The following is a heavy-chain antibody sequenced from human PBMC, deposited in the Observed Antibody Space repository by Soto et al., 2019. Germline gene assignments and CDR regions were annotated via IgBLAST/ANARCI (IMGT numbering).Heavy chain of an antibody. CDR3: ARVNLISGVVIMYWFDP. CDR1: GGSISSGDYY. CDR2: IYYSGST. Sequence: SETLSLTCTVSGGSISSGDYYWSWIRQPPGKGLEWIGYIYYSGSTYYNPSLKSRVTISVDTSKNQFSLKLSSVTAADTAVYYCARVNLISGVVIMYWFDPWGQGTLVTVSS. D-gene: IGHD3-3*01. V-gene: IGHV4-30-4*01. J-gene: IGHJ5*02.